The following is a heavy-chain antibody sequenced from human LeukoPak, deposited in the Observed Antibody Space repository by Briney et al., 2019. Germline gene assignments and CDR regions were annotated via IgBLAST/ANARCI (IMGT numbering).Heavy chain of an antibody. Sequence: PGGSLRLSCAASGFTFTSYSMNWVRQAPGKGLEWVSTISGSGGSTYYADSVKGRFTISRDNSKNTLYLQMNSLRAEDTAVYYCAKDRGDGTRPDGFDIWGQGTMVTVSS. CDR1: GFTFTSYS. D-gene: IGHD1-7*01. J-gene: IGHJ3*02. V-gene: IGHV3-23*01. CDR2: ISGSGGST. CDR3: AKDRGDGTRPDGFDI.